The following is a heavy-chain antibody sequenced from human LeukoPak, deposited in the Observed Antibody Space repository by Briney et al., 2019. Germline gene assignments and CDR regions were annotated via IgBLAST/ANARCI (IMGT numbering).Heavy chain of an antibody. CDR1: GFTFSNAW. V-gene: IGHV3-48*01. Sequence: PGGSLRLSCAASGFTFSNAWMSWVRQAPGKGLEWVSYISSSISTIYYTDSVKGRFTISRDNAKNSLYLQMNSLRAEDTAVYYCARDPYYDSSGYFVGWGQGTLVTVSS. D-gene: IGHD3-22*01. CDR3: ARDPYYDSSGYFVG. J-gene: IGHJ4*02. CDR2: ISSSISTI.